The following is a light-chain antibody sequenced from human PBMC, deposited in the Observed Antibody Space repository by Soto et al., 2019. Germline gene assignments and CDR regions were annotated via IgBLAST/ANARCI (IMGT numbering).Light chain of an antibody. Sequence: QAVVRQPPSVSGAPGQRVTISCDGDSSNIGARYEVHWYQQFPGTAPILLIFNDDNRPPGVPDRFSASKSGTSASLAITGLQAEDEADYYCQSYDSSLHVLFGGGTKLTVL. CDR3: QSYDSSLHVL. J-gene: IGLJ2*01. CDR2: NDD. CDR1: SSNIGARYE. V-gene: IGLV1-40*01.